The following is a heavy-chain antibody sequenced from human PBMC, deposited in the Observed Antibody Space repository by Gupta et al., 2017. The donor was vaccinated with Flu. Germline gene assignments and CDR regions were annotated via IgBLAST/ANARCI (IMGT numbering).Heavy chain of an antibody. J-gene: IGHJ3*02. Sequence: EWMGWMNPNSGNTGYAQKFQGRVTMTRNTSISTAYMELSSLRSEDTAVYYCARGESGYCSSTSCYRGDAFDIWGQGTMVTVSS. V-gene: IGHV1-8*01. D-gene: IGHD2-2*01. CDR2: MNPNSGNT. CDR3: ARGESGYCSSTSCYRGDAFDI.